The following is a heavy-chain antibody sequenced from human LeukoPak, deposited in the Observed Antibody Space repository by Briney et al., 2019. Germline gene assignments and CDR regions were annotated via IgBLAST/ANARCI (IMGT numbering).Heavy chain of an antibody. CDR2: IHYSGDT. CDR3: ARDGNWAYFDY. Sequence: SDTLSLTCSVSGVSISTSYWSWIRQPPGKGLEWIGYIHYSGDTNYNPSLKSRVTISVDTSKNQFSLKLSSVTAADTAVYYCARDGNWAYFDYWSQGTLVTVSS. V-gene: IGHV4-59*01. J-gene: IGHJ4*02. CDR1: GVSISTSY. D-gene: IGHD7-27*01.